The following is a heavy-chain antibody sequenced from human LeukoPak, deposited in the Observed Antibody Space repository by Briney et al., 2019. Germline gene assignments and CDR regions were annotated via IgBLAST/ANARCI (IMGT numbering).Heavy chain of an antibody. CDR3: ARGGYYGSGNDFRFDP. J-gene: IGHJ5*02. V-gene: IGHV4-39*07. CDR2: IYYSGST. CDR1: GGSISSNSYY. D-gene: IGHD3-10*01. Sequence: SETLSLTCTVSGGSISSNSYYWGWIRQPPGKGLEWIGSIYYSGSTYYNPSLKSRVTISVDTSKNQFSLNLSSVTAADTAVYYCARGGYYGSGNDFRFDPWGQGTLVTVSS.